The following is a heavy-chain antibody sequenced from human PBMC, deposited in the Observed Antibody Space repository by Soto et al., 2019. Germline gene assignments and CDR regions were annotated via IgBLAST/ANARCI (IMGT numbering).Heavy chain of an antibody. CDR3: AKGVGYSSGTYFDF. CDR1: GFTFSSSG. J-gene: IGHJ4*02. CDR2: ISSGESNT. D-gene: IGHD5-18*01. Sequence: QVQLVESGGGVVQPGRSLRLSCAASGFTFSSSGMHWVRQAPGKGLEWVAVISSGESNTYYRNSVKGRFSISRDNSKNTLYLQMNSLRADDTAVYYCAKGVGYSSGTYFDFWGQGTLVTVSS. V-gene: IGHV3-30*18.